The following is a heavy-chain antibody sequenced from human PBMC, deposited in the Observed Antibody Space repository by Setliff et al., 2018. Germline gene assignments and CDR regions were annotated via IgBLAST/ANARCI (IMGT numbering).Heavy chain of an antibody. CDR1: GDSISSRRNY. Sequence: SETLSLTCTVSGDSISSRRNYWGWFRQPAGKELEWIGQIYTSWSTNYNPSLKSRVTISLDTSKNQFSLSLTSVTAEDTAVYYCARVAYPNGGSCRYFDNWGQGTLVTVSS. V-gene: IGHV4-61*09. CDR2: IYTSWST. CDR3: ARVAYPNGGSCRYFDN. J-gene: IGHJ4*02. D-gene: IGHD2-15*01.